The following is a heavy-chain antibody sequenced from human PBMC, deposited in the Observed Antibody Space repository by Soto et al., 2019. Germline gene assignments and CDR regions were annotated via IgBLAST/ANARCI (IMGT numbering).Heavy chain of an antibody. CDR1: GGSISSGDYY. CDR3: ARSMTTVVTLDY. Sequence: PSETLSLTCTVSGGSISSGDYYWSWIRQPPGKGLEWIGYIYYSGSTNYNPSLKSRVIISVDTSKNQFSLKVSSVTAADTAVYYCARSMTTVVTLDYWGQGTLVTVSS. CDR2: IYYSGST. J-gene: IGHJ4*02. V-gene: IGHV4-30-4*01. D-gene: IGHD4-17*01.